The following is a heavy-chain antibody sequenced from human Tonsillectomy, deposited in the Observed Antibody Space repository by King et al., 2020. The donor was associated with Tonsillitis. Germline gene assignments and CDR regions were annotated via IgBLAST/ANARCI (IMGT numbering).Heavy chain of an antibody. D-gene: IGHD3-22*01. CDR3: ARAHSSGYWAYNYYMDV. Sequence: QLVQSGAEVKKPGSSVKVSCKASGGAFSKYAISWVRQAPGQRLEWMGGIIPPFGTAEYALRFQGRVTITADESTSQAYMELSSLRSEDSAVYYCARAHSSGYWAYNYYMDVWGKGTTVTVSS. V-gene: IGHV1-69*12. CDR2: IIPPFGTA. J-gene: IGHJ6*03. CDR1: GGAFSKYA.